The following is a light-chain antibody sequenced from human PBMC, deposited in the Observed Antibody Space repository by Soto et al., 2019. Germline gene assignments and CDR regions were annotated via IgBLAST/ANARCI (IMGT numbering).Light chain of an antibody. J-gene: IGKJ4*01. CDR1: QSVSSY. V-gene: IGKV3-11*01. CDR2: DAS. CDR3: QQYGSSRT. Sequence: EIVLTQSPATLSLSPGERATLSCRASQSVSSYLAWYQQKPGQAPRLLIHDASNRATGIPARFSGSGSGADFTLTISRLEPEDFAVYYCQQYGSSRTFGGGTKVDIK.